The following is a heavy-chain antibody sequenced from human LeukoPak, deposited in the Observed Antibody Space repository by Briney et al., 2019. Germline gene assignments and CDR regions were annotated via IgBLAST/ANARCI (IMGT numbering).Heavy chain of an antibody. CDR1: GYTFLSYG. CDR3: ARGKTYYYDTPLGY. CDR2: ISAYNGNT. Sequence: GGSVKVSCKASGYTFLSYGISWVRQAPGQGLEWMGWISAYNGNTNYAQKLQGRVTMTTDTSTSTAYMELRSLRSDDTAVYYCARGKTYYYDTPLGYWGQGTLVTVSS. D-gene: IGHD3-22*01. V-gene: IGHV1-18*01. J-gene: IGHJ4*02.